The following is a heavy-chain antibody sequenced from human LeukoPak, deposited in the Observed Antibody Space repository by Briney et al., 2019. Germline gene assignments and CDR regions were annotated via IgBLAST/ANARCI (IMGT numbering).Heavy chain of an antibody. CDR3: ARDRTSGPSVHFDY. D-gene: IGHD2-2*01. V-gene: IGHV3-21*01. J-gene: IGHJ4*02. CDR2: ISSSSSYI. CDR1: GFTFSSYS. Sequence: GGSLRLSCAASGFTFSSYSMNWVRQAPGKGLEWVSSISSSSSYIYYADSVKGRFTISRDNAKNSLYLQMNSLRAEDTAVYYCARDRTSGPSVHFDYWGQGTLVTVSS.